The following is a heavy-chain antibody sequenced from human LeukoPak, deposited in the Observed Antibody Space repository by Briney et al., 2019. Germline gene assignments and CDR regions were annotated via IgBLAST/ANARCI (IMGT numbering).Heavy chain of an antibody. D-gene: IGHD1-26*01. J-gene: IGHJ4*02. CDR3: ARTIVGATMALDY. CDR2: IYYSGST. V-gene: IGHV4-30-4*08. Sequence: PSETLSLTCTVSGGSISSGDYYWSWIRQPPGKGLEWVGYIYYSGSTYYNPSLKSRVTISVDTSKNQFSLKLSSVTAADTAVYYCARTIVGATMALDYWGQGTLVTVSS. CDR1: GGSISSGDYY.